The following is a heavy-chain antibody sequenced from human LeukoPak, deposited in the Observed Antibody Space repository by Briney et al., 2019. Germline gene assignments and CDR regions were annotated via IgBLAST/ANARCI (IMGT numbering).Heavy chain of an antibody. Sequence: PGGSLRLSCAASGLAFSSYWMSWVRQSPGKGLEWVANLKEDGTETYYLDSVKGRFTISRDNAKNSVYLQMNSLRAEDTVVYYCATIGGVVFDIWGQGTMVTVSS. D-gene: IGHD3-16*01. J-gene: IGHJ3*02. CDR1: GLAFSSYW. CDR3: ATIGGVVFDI. V-gene: IGHV3-7*01. CDR2: LKEDGTET.